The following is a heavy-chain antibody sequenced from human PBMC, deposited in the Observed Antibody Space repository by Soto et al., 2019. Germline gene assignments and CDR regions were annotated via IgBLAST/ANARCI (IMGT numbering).Heavy chain of an antibody. V-gene: IGHV4-39*01. J-gene: IGHJ4*02. CDR3: ARHLGPTGPNY. CDR1: GDSISSEAFY. Sequence: QLQLQESGPGLVRPSETLSLTCTVSGDSISSEAFYWGWVRQPPGKGLEWIGSVHYTRNPHFNPSLKSRATISMDTSKNQFSLILSSVTAADRAVYFCARHLGPTGPNYWGQGTLVTVSS. D-gene: IGHD1-26*01. CDR2: VHYTRNP.